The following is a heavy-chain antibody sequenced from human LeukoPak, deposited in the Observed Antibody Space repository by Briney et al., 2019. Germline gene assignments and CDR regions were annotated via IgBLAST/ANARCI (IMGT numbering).Heavy chain of an antibody. CDR2: INHSGST. CDR3: ARIRRDGYNYPRFYFDY. CDR1: GGSFSGYY. V-gene: IGHV4-34*01. Sequence: SETLSLTCAVYGGSFSGYYWSWIRQPPGKGLEWIGEINHSGSTNYNPSLKSRVTISLDTTKNQFSLKLSSVTAADTAVYYFARIRRDGYNYPRFYFDYWGRGTLVTVSS. J-gene: IGHJ4*02. D-gene: IGHD5-24*01.